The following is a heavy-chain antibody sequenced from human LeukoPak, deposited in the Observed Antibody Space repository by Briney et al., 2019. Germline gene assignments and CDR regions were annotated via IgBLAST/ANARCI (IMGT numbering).Heavy chain of an antibody. Sequence: PGGSLRLSCAASGFTFSSYAMSWVRQAPGKGLEWVSSISGSGGSTYYADSVKGRFTISGDISKNTLYPQMNSLRVEDTAVYYLTKNEWRSGKVPGSLWTTNLKFGPWGQGTLVTVSS. CDR2: ISGSGGST. CDR3: TKNEWRSGKVPGSLWTTNLKFGP. D-gene: IGHD3-10*01. CDR1: GFTFSSYA. V-gene: IGHV3-23*01. J-gene: IGHJ5*02.